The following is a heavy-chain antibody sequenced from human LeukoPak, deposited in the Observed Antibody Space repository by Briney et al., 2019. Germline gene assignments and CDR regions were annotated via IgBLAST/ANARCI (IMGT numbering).Heavy chain of an antibody. J-gene: IGHJ5*02. CDR3: ARDQAAGTFEAFDP. CDR2: ISSNGGST. Sequence: PGGSLRLSCAASGVTFSSYAMHGVRQAPGKGLEYVSAISSNGGSTYYANSVKGRFTISRDNSKNTLYLQLGSLRAEDMAVYYCARDQAAGTFEAFDPWGQGTLVTVSS. D-gene: IGHD6-13*01. V-gene: IGHV3-64*01. CDR1: GVTFSSYA.